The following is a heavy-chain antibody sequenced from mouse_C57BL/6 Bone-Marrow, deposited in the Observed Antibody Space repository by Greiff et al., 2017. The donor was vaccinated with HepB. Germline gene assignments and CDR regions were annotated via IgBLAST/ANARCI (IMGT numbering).Heavy chain of an antibody. Sequence: EVHLVESGGDLVKPGGSLKLSCAASGFTFSSYGMSWVRQTPDKRLEWVATISSGGSYTYYPDSVKGRFTISRDNAKNTLYLQMSSLKSEDTAMYYCARGEEVYAMDYWGQGTSVTVSS. CDR1: GFTFSSYG. CDR3: ARGEEVYAMDY. J-gene: IGHJ4*01. V-gene: IGHV5-6*01. CDR2: ISSGGSYT.